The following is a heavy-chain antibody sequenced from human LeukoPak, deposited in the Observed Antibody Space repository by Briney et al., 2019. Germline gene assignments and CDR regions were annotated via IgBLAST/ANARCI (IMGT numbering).Heavy chain of an antibody. D-gene: IGHD2-15*01. Sequence: PSETLSLTCAVYGGSFSGYYWSWIRQPPGKGLEWIGEINHSGSTNYNPSLKSRVTISVDTSKNQFSLKPSSVTAADTAVYYCARTPWPDGGNDYWGQGTLVTVSS. V-gene: IGHV4-34*01. CDR1: GGSFSGYY. CDR2: INHSGST. J-gene: IGHJ4*02. CDR3: ARTPWPDGGNDY.